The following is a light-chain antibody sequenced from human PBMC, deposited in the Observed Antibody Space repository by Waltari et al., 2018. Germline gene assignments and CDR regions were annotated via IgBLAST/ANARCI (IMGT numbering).Light chain of an antibody. V-gene: IGLV7-43*01. CDR3: LLYYGDARWV. CDR1: PVEVSSNYY. J-gene: IGLJ3*02. CDR2: STN. Sequence: QTVVPQEPSLTVSPGGTVPLPCPSPPVEVSSNYYPNWLQQKPGKAPTSLIYSTNKRHFWTPARFSGSLLGGRAALTLSHAQPEDEAAYYCLLYYGDARWVFGGGTNLTVL.